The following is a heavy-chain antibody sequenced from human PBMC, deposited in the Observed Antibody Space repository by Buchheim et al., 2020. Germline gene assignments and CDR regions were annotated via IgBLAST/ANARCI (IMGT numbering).Heavy chain of an antibody. J-gene: IGHJ5*02. V-gene: IGHV4-59*01. CDR2: IYYSGST. D-gene: IGHD2-21*02. Sequence: QVQLQESGPGLVKPSGTLSLTCTVSGGSISSYYWSWIRQPPGKGLEWIGYIYYSGSTNYNPSLKSRVTISVDTSKNQFSLKLSSVTAADTAVYYCARGWAAYCGGDCYNNWFDPWGQGTL. CDR3: ARGWAAYCGGDCYNNWFDP. CDR1: GGSISSYY.